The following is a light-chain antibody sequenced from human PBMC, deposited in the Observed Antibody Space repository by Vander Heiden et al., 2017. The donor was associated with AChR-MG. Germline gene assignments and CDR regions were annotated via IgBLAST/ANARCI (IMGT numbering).Light chain of an antibody. CDR2: GVS. Sequence: QSALTQPASVSGSPGQSITISCIGTRSDIGGYPYVSWYQQHPGKAPKLRMYGVSNLSSGVSNRFSGSKSGNTASLTISGLQPEDEADDYCSSYTSRSTVIFGGGTKVSVL. CDR3: SSYTSRSTVI. V-gene: IGLV2-14*03. J-gene: IGLJ2*01. CDR1: RSDIGGYPY.